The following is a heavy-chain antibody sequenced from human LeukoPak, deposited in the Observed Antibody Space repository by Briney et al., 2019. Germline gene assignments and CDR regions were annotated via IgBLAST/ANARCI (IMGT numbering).Heavy chain of an antibody. CDR3: ARAVTTDVLVSSHGFDY. V-gene: IGHV1-2*02. CDR1: GYTFTGYY. CDR2: INPNSGGT. J-gene: IGHJ4*02. D-gene: IGHD4-17*01. Sequence: GASVKVSCKASGYTFTGYYMHWVRQAPGQGLGWRGWINPNSGGTNYAQKFQGRVTMTRDTSISTAYMELSRLRSDDTAVYYCARAVTTDVLVSSHGFDYWGQGTLVTVSS.